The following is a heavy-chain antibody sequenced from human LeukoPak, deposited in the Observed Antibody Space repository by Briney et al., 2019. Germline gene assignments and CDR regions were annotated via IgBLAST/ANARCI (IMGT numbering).Heavy chain of an antibody. CDR2: IIPIFGTA. D-gene: IGHD2-15*01. CDR3: ARDGHCSGGSCYSVAFDY. CDR1: GGTFSSYA. V-gene: IGHV1-69*06. Sequence: GSSVKVSCKASGGTFSSYAISWVRQAPGQGLEWMGGIIPIFGTANYAQKFQGGVTITADKSTSTAYMELSSLRSEDTAVYYCARDGHCSGGSCYSVAFDYWGQGTLVTVSS. J-gene: IGHJ4*02.